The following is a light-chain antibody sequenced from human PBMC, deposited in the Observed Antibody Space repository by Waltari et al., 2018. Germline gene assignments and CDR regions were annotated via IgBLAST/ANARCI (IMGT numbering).Light chain of an antibody. J-gene: IGLJ1*01. V-gene: IGLV3-1*01. Sequence: SYEVTQPPSMAVSPGQTVPITCPGEKLGEKNAFWYQQKAGQSPGLVIYRDKERPSGIPDRFSGYTYGNTATLTISRVVAGDEADYYCQVWDVSSDHLYVFGTGTRVTV. CDR1: KLGEKN. CDR2: RDK. CDR3: QVWDVSSDHLYV.